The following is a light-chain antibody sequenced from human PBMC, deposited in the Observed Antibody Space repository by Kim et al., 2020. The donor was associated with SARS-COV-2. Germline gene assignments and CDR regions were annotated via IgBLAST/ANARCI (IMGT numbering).Light chain of an antibody. Sequence: EIVLTQSPATLSLSPGEGVTLSCRASQSVSRHLAWYQQRPGQAPRLLIYDTSDRATGIPSRFSGSGSGTEFTLTISSLEPEDFAVYYCQHRDSWPPKFTFGPGTKGGYQT. J-gene: IGKJ3*01. CDR1: QSVSRH. CDR2: DTS. CDR3: QHRDSWPPKFT. V-gene: IGKV3-11*01.